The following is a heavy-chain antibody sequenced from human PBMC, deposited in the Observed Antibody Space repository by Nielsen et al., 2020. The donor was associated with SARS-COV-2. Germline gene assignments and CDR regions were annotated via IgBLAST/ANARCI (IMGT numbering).Heavy chain of an antibody. Sequence: GESLKISCAASGFSFSSYEMNWVRQAPGKGLEWIAYISRSSTTIYYADSAKGRFTISRDNAKNSLYLQMNSLRGEDTALYYCARDGTDPKRWHQRVDYWGQGTLVTVSS. J-gene: IGHJ4*02. CDR3: ARDGTDPKRWHQRVDY. CDR2: ISRSSTTI. CDR1: GFSFSSYE. V-gene: IGHV3-48*03. D-gene: IGHD1-26*01.